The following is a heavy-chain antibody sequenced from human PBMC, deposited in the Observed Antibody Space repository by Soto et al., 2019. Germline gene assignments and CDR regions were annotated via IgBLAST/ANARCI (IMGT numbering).Heavy chain of an antibody. CDR1: GGTFSSYA. D-gene: IGHD3-22*01. J-gene: IGHJ3*02. CDR3: AREPSYYYDSKSFDI. V-gene: IGHV1-69*13. CDR2: IIPIFGTA. Sequence: SVEVSCKASGGTFSSYAISWVRQAPGQGLEWMGGIIPIFGTANYAQKFQGRVTITADESTSTAYMELSSLRSEDTAVYYCAREPSYYYDSKSFDIWGQGTMVTVSS.